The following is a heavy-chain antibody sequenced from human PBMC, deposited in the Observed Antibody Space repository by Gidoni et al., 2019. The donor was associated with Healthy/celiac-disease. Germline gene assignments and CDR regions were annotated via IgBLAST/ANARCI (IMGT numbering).Heavy chain of an antibody. CDR1: GFTFSSYS. Sequence: EVQLVESGGGLVKPGGSLRLSCAAPGFTFSSYSMNWVRQAPGKGLEWVSSISSSSSYIYYADSVKGRFTISRDNAKNSLYLQMNSLRAEDTAVYYCARDFDYGDGFDYWGQGTLVTVSS. CDR2: ISSSSSYI. CDR3: ARDFDYGDGFDY. D-gene: IGHD4-17*01. V-gene: IGHV3-21*01. J-gene: IGHJ4*02.